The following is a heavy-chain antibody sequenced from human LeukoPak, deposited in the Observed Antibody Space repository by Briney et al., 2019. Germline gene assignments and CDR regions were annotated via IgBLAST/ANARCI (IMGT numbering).Heavy chain of an antibody. J-gene: IGHJ4*02. V-gene: IGHV3-21*01. Sequence: PGGSLRLSCAVSGFTFSSYSMNWVRQAPGKGLEWVSSISSSSSYIYYADSVRGRFTISRDNAKNSLYLQMNSLRAEDTAVYYCARGSGWDDYWGQGTLVTVSS. D-gene: IGHD6-19*01. CDR1: GFTFSSYS. CDR2: ISSSSSYI. CDR3: ARGSGWDDY.